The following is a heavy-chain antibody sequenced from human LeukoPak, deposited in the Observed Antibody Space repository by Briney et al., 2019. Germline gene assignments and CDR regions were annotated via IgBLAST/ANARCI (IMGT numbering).Heavy chain of an antibody. V-gene: IGHV3-7*01. D-gene: IGHD6-19*01. Sequence: GGSLRLSCAASGFSFTTYWMSWVRQAQGKGLEWVANINQDGTEKYYVDSVKGRFTISRDNSKNTLYLQMNSLRAEDTAVYYCAKGRSGWYPSGAFDIWGQGTMVTVSS. J-gene: IGHJ3*02. CDR1: GFSFTTYW. CDR3: AKGRSGWYPSGAFDI. CDR2: INQDGTEK.